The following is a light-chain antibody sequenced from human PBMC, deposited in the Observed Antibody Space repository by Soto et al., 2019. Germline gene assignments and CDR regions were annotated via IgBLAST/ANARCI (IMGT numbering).Light chain of an antibody. Sequence: QSALTQPRSVSGSPGQSVTISCTGTSSDVGGYNYVSWYQQHPGKAPKLMIYDVSKRPSGVPDRFSGSKSGNTASLTSSGLQAEDEADYYCGSDAGSVVFGGGTKLTVL. V-gene: IGLV2-11*01. CDR3: GSDAGSVV. J-gene: IGLJ2*01. CDR1: SSDVGGYNY. CDR2: DVS.